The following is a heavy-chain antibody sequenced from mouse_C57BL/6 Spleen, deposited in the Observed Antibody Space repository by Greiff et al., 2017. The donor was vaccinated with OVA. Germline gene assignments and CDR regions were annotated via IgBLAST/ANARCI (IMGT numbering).Heavy chain of an antibody. CDR3: VKGITTVVATDAMDY. V-gene: IGHV10-1*01. CDR2: IRSKSNNYAT. CDR1: GFSFNTYA. D-gene: IGHD1-1*01. Sequence: EVNLVESGGGLVQPKGSLKLSCAASGFSFNTYAMNWVRQAPGKGLEWVARIRSKSNNYATYYADSVKDRFTISRDDSESMLYLQMNNLKTEDTAMYYCVKGITTVVATDAMDYWGQGTSVTVSS. J-gene: IGHJ4*01.